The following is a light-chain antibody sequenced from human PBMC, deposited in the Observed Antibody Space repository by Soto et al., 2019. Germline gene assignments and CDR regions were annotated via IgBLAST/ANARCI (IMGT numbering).Light chain of an antibody. Sequence: QSVLTQPASVSGSPGQSITISCTGTSSDVGSYNYVSRYQLHPGKAPKLMIYEVSNRPSGVSNRFSGSKSGDTASLTISGLQAEDEADYYCSSYTTRTTLYVFGTGTKV. J-gene: IGLJ1*01. CDR1: SSDVGSYNY. CDR2: EVS. V-gene: IGLV2-14*01. CDR3: SSYTTRTTLYV.